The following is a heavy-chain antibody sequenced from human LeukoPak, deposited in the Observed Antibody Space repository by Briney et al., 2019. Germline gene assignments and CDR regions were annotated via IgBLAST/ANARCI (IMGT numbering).Heavy chain of an antibody. CDR3: AKIIAVAAPYYFDY. CDR2: ISYDGSNK. D-gene: IGHD6-13*01. CDR1: GFTFSSYA. V-gene: IGHV3-30-3*01. J-gene: IGHJ4*02. Sequence: GGSLRLSCAASGFTFSSYAMHWVRQAPGKGLEWVAVISYDGSNKYYADSVKGRFTISRDNSKNTLYLQMNSLRAEDTAVYYCAKIIAVAAPYYFDYWGQGTLVTVSS.